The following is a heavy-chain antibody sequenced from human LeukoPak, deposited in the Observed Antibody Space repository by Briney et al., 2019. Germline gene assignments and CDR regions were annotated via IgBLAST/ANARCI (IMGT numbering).Heavy chain of an antibody. CDR3: ARGPYYSGPPGAFDI. Sequence: GGSLRLSCAASGFTLSSNYMSWVRQAPGKGLEWVSVIYSGGSTYYADSVKGRFTISRHNSKNTLYLQMNSLRAEDTAVYYCARGPYYSGPPGAFDIWGQGTMVTVSS. J-gene: IGHJ3*02. D-gene: IGHD3-10*01. CDR1: GFTLSSNY. V-gene: IGHV3-53*04. CDR2: IYSGGST.